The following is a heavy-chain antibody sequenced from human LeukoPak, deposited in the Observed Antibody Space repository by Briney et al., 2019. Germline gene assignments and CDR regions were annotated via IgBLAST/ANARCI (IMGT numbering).Heavy chain of an antibody. CDR3: ARDDNWNDGRGLDD. D-gene: IGHD1-1*01. Sequence: PGGSLRLSCAASGFTFSSYAMHWVRQAPGKGLEWVSIIYGGGNTYYAGSVKGRFIISRDSSKNTLYLQMSSLRAEDTAVYYCARDDNWNDGRGLDDWGQGTLVTVSS. CDR2: IYGGGNT. V-gene: IGHV3-53*01. CDR1: GFTFSSYA. J-gene: IGHJ4*02.